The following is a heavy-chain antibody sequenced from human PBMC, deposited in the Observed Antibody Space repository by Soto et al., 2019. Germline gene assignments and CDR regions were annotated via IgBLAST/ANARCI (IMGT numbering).Heavy chain of an antibody. J-gene: IGHJ5*02. Sequence: ASVKVSCKTSGYIFTAYSMHWVRQAPGQPLEWLGWISLYSDGTNYAQKFQGRVSMTTDTSTTTAYMELRSLRSDDTAVYYCARVVPGAEAWFGPWGQGTLVTVSS. CDR3: ARVVPGAEAWFGP. V-gene: IGHV1-2*02. D-gene: IGHD2-2*01. CDR2: ISLYSDGT. CDR1: GYIFTAYS.